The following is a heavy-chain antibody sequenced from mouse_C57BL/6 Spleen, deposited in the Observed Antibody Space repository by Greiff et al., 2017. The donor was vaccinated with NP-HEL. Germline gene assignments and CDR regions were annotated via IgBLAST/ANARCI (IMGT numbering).Heavy chain of an antibody. CDR2: ISRGSSTI. CDR1: GFTFSDYG. Sequence: DVQLVESGGGLVKPGGSLKLSCAASGFTFSDYGMHWVRQAPEQGLEWVGYISRGSSTIYYADKVKGRFTISRDNATNTLFLQLTSLRSEDTAMYYCARRGYYGSSYGYFDGWGTGTTVTVSS. D-gene: IGHD1-1*01. V-gene: IGHV5-17*01. CDR3: ARRGYYGSSYGYFDG. J-gene: IGHJ1*03.